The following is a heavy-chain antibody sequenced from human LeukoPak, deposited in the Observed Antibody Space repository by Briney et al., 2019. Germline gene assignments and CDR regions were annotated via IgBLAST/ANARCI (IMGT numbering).Heavy chain of an antibody. CDR3: ARVGVRGVITSFDY. CDR2: IHHSGST. J-gene: IGHJ4*02. Sequence: SEALSLTCAVSGDSISSSNWWSWVRQSPGKGLEWIAEIHHSGSTNCNPSLKSRVTISVDKSKNQFSLQLSSVTAADTAVYYCARVGVRGVITSFDYWGQGTLVTVSS. V-gene: IGHV4-4*02. D-gene: IGHD3-10*01. CDR1: GDSISSSNW.